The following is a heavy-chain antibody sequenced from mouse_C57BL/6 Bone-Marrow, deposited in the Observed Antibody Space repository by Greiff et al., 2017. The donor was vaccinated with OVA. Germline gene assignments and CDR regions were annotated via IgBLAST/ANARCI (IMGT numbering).Heavy chain of an antibody. J-gene: IGHJ2*01. CDR3: ARRGKYYGSSLDY. D-gene: IGHD1-1*01. CDR2: IDPSDSET. V-gene: IGHV1-52*01. Sequence: QVQLQQPGAELVRPGSSVKLSCKASGYTFTSYWMHWVKQRPIQGLEWIGNIDPSDSETHYNQKFKDKATLTVDKSSSTAYMQLSSLTSEDSAVYYCARRGKYYGSSLDYGGQGTTLTVSS. CDR1: GYTFTSYW.